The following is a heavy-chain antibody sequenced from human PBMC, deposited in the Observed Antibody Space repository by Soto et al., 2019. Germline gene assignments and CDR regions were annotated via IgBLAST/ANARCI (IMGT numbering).Heavy chain of an antibody. Sequence: QVQLVQSGAEVKKPGSSVKVSCKASGGTFSSYTISWVRQAPGQGLEWMGRIIPILGIANYAQKFQGRVTITADKSTSTAYMELSSLRSEDTAVYSGASKDDYGGRGGAFDIWGQGTMVTVSS. J-gene: IGHJ3*02. V-gene: IGHV1-69*02. CDR3: ASKDDYGGRGGAFDI. CDR1: GGTFSSYT. D-gene: IGHD4-17*01. CDR2: IIPILGIA.